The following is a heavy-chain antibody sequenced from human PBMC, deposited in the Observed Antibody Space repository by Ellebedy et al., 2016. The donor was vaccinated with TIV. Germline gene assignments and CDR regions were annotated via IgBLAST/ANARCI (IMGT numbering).Heavy chain of an antibody. V-gene: IGHV1-18*04. D-gene: IGHD3-10*01. J-gene: IGHJ4*02. CDR3: ARESYGSGSYHLDY. CDR1: GYTFTSYG. Sequence: AASVKVSCKASGYTFTSYGISWVRQAPGQGLEWMGWISAYNGNTNYAQKLQGRVTMTTDTSTSTAYMELRSLRSDDTAVYYCARESYGSGSYHLDYWGQGTLVTVSS. CDR2: ISAYNGNT.